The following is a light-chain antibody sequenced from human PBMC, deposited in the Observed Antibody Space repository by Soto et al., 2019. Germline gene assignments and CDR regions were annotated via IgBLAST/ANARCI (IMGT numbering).Light chain of an antibody. CDR2: EVS. V-gene: IGLV2-14*01. J-gene: IGLJ2*01. Sequence: QSALTQPASVSGSPGQSITISCTGTSSDVGGYNYVSWYQQHPGKAPKLMIYEVSNWPSGVSNRFSGSKSGNTASLTTSGLQAEDEADYYCSSYTSSSTLVFGGGTKLTVL. CDR3: SSYTSSSTLV. CDR1: SSDVGGYNY.